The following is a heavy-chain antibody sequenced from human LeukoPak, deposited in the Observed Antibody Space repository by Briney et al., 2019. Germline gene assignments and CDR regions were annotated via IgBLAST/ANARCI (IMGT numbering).Heavy chain of an antibody. CDR2: IRSKAYGGTT. CDR1: GFTFGDYA. J-gene: IGHJ4*02. CDR3: TTDGWGFRFDY. V-gene: IGHV3-49*03. D-gene: IGHD7-27*01. Sequence: QSGGSLRLSCTASGFTFGDYAMSWFRQAPGKGLEWVGFIRSKAYGGTTEYAASVKGRFTISRDDSKNTLYLQMSSLKTEDTAVYYCTTDGWGFRFDYWGQGTLVTVSS.